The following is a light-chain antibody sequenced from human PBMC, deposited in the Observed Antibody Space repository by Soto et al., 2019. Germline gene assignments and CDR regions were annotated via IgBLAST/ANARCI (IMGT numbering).Light chain of an antibody. CDR3: SSYAGSYTFV. V-gene: IGLV2-11*01. CDR1: SSDVGGYNY. CDR2: DVS. J-gene: IGLJ1*01. Sequence: QSALTQPRSVSGSPGQSVTISCTGTSSDVGGYNYVSWYQQHPGKAPKLMVYDVSARPSGVPDRFSGSKSGNTASLTISGLQDEDEADYYCSSYAGSYTFVFGTGTKLTVL.